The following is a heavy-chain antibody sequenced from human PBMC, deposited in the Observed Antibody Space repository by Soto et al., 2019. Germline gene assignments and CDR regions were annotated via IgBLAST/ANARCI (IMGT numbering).Heavy chain of an antibody. CDR3: VLFPYTGMDV. D-gene: IGHD2-2*02. V-gene: IGHV1-58*01. CDR2: IVVGSGNT. CDR1: GFTFSSSA. Sequence: GASVKVSCKASGFTFSSSAVQWVRQARGQRLEWIGWIVVGSGNTNYAPGFQERVTIARDMSTTTAYMDLRNLSSEDTAIYYCVLFPYTGMDVWGQGTTVTVSS. J-gene: IGHJ6*02.